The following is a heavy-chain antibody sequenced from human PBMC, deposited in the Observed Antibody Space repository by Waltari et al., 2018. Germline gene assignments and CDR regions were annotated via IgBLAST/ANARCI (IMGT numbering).Heavy chain of an antibody. D-gene: IGHD5-18*01. CDR3: AGERVDTAMVLNYYYGMDV. CDR1: GGSISSYY. J-gene: IGHJ6*02. Sequence: QVQLQESGPGLVKPSETLSLTCTVSGGSISSYYWSWIRQPPGKGLEWIGYIYYSGSTNYNPSLKSRVTISVDTSKNQFSLKLSSVTAADTAVYYCAGERVDTAMVLNYYYGMDVWGQGTTVTVSS. CDR2: IYYSGST. V-gene: IGHV4-59*01.